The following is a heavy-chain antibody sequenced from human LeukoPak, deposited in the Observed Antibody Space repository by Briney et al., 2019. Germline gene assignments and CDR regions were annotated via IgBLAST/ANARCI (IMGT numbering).Heavy chain of an antibody. D-gene: IGHD4-17*01. V-gene: IGHV3-23*01. CDR3: ASNDYRDEGIDS. Sequence: GGSLRLSCAASGFTFSSYAMSWVRQAPGKGLEWVSAINSAGSTYYGDSVRGRFTISRDNAENSLFLQMNSLRAEDTAVYFCASNDYRDEGIDSWGQGTLVTVSS. CDR2: INSAGST. J-gene: IGHJ4*02. CDR1: GFTFSSYA.